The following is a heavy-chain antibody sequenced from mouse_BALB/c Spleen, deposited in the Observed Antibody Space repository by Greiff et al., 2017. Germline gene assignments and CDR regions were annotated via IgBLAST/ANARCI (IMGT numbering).Heavy chain of an antibody. CDR1: GFTFSSFG. CDR3: ARDYGSSYGIYFDY. J-gene: IGHJ2*01. V-gene: IGHV5-17*02. CDR2: ISSGSSTI. D-gene: IGHD1-1*01. Sequence: EVKLVESGGGLVQPGGSRKLSCAASGFTFSSFGMHWVRQAPEKGLEWVAYISSGSSTIYYADTVKGRFTISRDNPKNTLFLQMTSLKSEDTAMYYSARDYGSSYGIYFDYWGQGTTLTVSS.